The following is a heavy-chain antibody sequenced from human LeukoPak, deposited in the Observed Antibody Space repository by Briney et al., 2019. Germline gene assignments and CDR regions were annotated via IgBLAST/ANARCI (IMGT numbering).Heavy chain of an antibody. CDR3: ARGGPYYDFWSGYQVFDY. D-gene: IGHD3-3*01. J-gene: IGHJ4*02. CDR1: GYTFTSYG. Sequence: GASVKVSCKASGYTFTSYGISWVRQAPGQGLEWMGWISAYNGNTNYAQKLQGRVTMTTDTSTSTAYVELRSLRSDDTAVYYCARGGPYYDFWSGYQVFDYWGQGTLVTVSS. V-gene: IGHV1-18*01. CDR2: ISAYNGNT.